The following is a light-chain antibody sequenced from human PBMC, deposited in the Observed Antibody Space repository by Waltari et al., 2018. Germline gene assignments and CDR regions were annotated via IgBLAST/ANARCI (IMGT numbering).Light chain of an antibody. V-gene: IGLV3-21*02. Sequence: SYVLTQPPSVSVAPGQTASVTCKGSNIGSKSVHWYQQRPGKAPVLVVSDDSDRPSGIPDRFSGSKSGHTATLSISGVEAGDEADFYCQVRGGADDFWVFGGGTRLTVL. CDR1: NIGSKS. CDR2: DDS. J-gene: IGLJ3*02. CDR3: QVRGGADDFWV.